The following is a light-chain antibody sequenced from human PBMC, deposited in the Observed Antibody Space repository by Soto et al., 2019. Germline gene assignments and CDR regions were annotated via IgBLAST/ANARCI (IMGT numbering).Light chain of an antibody. J-gene: IGKJ4*01. Sequence: DIPMTQSPSSLSASVGDRVTITCRASQSISSYLNWYQQKPGKAPKLLIYAASSLQSGLPSRFSGSGSGTDFTLTIRSLQPEDFATYYCQQSYSTPLTFGGGTKVEIK. CDR1: QSISSY. CDR3: QQSYSTPLT. V-gene: IGKV1-39*01. CDR2: AAS.